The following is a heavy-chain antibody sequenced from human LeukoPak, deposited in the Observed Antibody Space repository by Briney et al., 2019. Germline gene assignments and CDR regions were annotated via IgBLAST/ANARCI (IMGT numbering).Heavy chain of an antibody. J-gene: IGHJ4*02. CDR3: ARDSYGDYSAFDY. D-gene: IGHD4-17*01. CDR2: INWNGDNT. CDR1: GFTFDDHG. Sequence: GGSLRLSCAASGFTFDDHGMSWVRQAPGKGLEWVSGINWNGDNTNYADSVKGRFTISRDNAKNSLYLQMNSLRAEDTAFYYCARDSYGDYSAFDYWGQGTLVTVSS. V-gene: IGHV3-20*04.